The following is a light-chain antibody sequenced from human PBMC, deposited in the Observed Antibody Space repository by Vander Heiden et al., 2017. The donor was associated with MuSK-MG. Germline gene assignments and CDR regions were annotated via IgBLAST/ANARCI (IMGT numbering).Light chain of an antibody. CDR2: GNK. CDR3: QSFDSSLSAYV. V-gene: IGLV1-40*01. CDR1: SSNIGAGYD. Sequence: QSVLTQPPSVSGAPGQRVTISCTGNSSNIGAGYDINWYQQLPGTAPNLLIYGNKNRPSRVPDRFSGSKSGTSASLAITGLRTEDEADYHCQSFDSSLSAYVFGSGTKVTVL. J-gene: IGLJ1*01.